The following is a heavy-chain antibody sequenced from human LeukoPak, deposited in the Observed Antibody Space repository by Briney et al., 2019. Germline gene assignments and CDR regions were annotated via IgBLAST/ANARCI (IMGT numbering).Heavy chain of an antibody. J-gene: IGHJ6*02. CDR1: GFTFSSYA. D-gene: IGHD3-10*01. V-gene: IGHV3-30-3*01. CDR3: ARDRSWVGPYGMDV. CDR2: ISYDGSNK. Sequence: GSLRLSCAASGFTFSSYAMHWVRQAPGKGLEWVAVISYDGSNKYYADSVKGRFTISRDNSKNTLYLQMNSLRAEDTAVYYCARDRSWVGPYGMDVWGQGTTVTVSS.